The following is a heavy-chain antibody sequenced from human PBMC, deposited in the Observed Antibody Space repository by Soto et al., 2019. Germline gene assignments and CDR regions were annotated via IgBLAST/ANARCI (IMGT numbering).Heavy chain of an antibody. J-gene: IGHJ6*02. CDR3: ARGRPDYYGSGSYNYYYYGMDV. D-gene: IGHD3-10*01. V-gene: IGHV4-30-2*01. CDR2: IYHSGST. Sequence: PSETLFLTCAVSGGSISSGGYSWSWIRQPPGKGLEWIGYIYHSGSTNYNPSLKSRVTISVDRSKNQFSLKLSSVTAADTAVYYCARGRPDYYGSGSYNYYYYGMDVWGQGTTVTVSS. CDR1: GGSISSGGYS.